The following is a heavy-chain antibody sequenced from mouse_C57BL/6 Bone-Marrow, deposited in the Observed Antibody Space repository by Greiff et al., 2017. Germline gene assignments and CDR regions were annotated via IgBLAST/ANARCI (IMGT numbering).Heavy chain of an antibody. V-gene: IGHV1-81*01. CDR3: ARGDSSGSWFAY. Sequence: VQLQQSGAELARPGASVKLSCKASGYTFTSYGISWVKQRTGQGLEWIGEIYPRSGNTYYNEKFKGKATLTADKSSSTAYMELRSLTSEDSAVYFCARGDSSGSWFAYWGQGTLVTVSA. CDR2: IYPRSGNT. D-gene: IGHD3-2*02. CDR1: GYTFTSYG. J-gene: IGHJ3*01.